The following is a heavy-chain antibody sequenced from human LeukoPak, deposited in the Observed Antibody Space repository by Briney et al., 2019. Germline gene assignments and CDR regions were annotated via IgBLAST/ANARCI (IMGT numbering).Heavy chain of an antibody. V-gene: IGHV4-30-4*01. CDR3: ARDRGYYDSSGSNWFDP. CDR1: GGSISSGDYY. Sequence: SQTLSLTCTVSGGSISSGDYYWSWIRQPPGKGLEWIGYIYYSGSTYYNPSLKSRVTISVDTSKNQFSLKLSSVTAADTAVYYCARDRGYYDSSGSNWFDPWGQGTLVTVSS. J-gene: IGHJ5*02. D-gene: IGHD3-22*01. CDR2: IYYSGST.